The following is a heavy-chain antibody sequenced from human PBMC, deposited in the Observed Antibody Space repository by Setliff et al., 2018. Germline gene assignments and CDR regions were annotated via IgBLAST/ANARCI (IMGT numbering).Heavy chain of an antibody. J-gene: IGHJ6*02. CDR1: GGSISPYF. D-gene: IGHD5-18*01. CDR2: IYHNGNT. V-gene: IGHV4-59*01. CDR3: ARDRTAYSYGLDV. Sequence: PSETLSLTCTVSGGSISPYFWSWIRQSPGKGLGWIGYIYHNGNTNFNPSLKTRVTMSVDTSKNQFALNLRSVTAADSAVYYCARDRTAYSYGLDVWGQGTTVTVSS.